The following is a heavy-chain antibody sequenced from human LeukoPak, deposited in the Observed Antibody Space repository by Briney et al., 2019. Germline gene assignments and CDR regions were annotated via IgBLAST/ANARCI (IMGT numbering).Heavy chain of an antibody. CDR1: GFTFSSYG. D-gene: IGHD3-22*01. J-gene: IGHJ4*02. V-gene: IGHV1-2*06. Sequence: PGGSLRLSCAASGFTFSSYGMHWVRQAPGQGLEWMGRINPNSGGTNYAQKFQGRVTMTRDTSISTAYMELSRLRSDDTAVYYRAMLYYYDSSGYHDYWGQGTLVTVSS. CDR2: INPNSGGT. CDR3: AMLYYYDSSGYHDY.